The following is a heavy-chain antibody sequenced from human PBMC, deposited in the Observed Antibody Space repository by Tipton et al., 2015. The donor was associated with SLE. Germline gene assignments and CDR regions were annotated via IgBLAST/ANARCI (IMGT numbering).Heavy chain of an antibody. D-gene: IGHD2/OR15-2a*01. J-gene: IGHJ6*03. V-gene: IGHV3-7*01. CDR3: ARIPRISRPYYMDV. CDR1: GFTFSRHW. Sequence: SLRLSCAASGFTFSRHWMSWVRQAPGQGLEWVANIHEDGGEEYYVDSVKGRFTISRDNADNSVFLQMNILRADDTAVYYCARIPRISRPYYMDVWGKGTAVTVSS. CDR2: IHEDGGEE.